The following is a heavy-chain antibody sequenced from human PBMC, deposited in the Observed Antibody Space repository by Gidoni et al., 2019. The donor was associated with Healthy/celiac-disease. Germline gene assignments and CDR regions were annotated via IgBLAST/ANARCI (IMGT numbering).Heavy chain of an antibody. CDR3: ARDIRVRGYCSGGSCSRGMDV. D-gene: IGHD2-15*01. Sequence: QVQLQQWGAGLLKPSETLSLTCAVYGGSFSGYYWSWIRQPPGKGLEWIGEINHSGSTNYNPSLKSRVTISVDTSKNQFSLKLSSVTAADTAVYYCARDIRVRGYCSGGSCSRGMDVWGQGTTVTVSS. CDR1: GGSFSGYY. J-gene: IGHJ6*02. V-gene: IGHV4-34*01. CDR2: INHSGST.